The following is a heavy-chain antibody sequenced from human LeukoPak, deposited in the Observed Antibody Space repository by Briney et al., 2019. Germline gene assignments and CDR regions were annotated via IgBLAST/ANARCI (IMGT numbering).Heavy chain of an antibody. J-gene: IGHJ4*02. Sequence: SETLSLTCTVSGGSISSSSYYWGWIRQPPGKGLEWIGEINHSGSTNYNPSLKSRVTISVDTSKNQFSLKLSSVTAADTAVYYCARAMSYDFWSGYYTGFDYWGQGTLVTVSS. CDR1: GGSISSSSYY. CDR3: ARAMSYDFWSGYYTGFDY. D-gene: IGHD3-3*01. CDR2: INHSGST. V-gene: IGHV4-39*07.